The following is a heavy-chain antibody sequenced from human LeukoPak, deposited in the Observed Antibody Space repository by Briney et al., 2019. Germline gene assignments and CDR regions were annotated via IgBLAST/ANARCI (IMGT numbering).Heavy chain of an antibody. CDR3: ARDPAKFWSGHDY. D-gene: IGHD3-3*01. J-gene: IGHJ4*02. CDR2: ISYDGSNK. V-gene: IGHV3-30*03. CDR1: GFTFSSYG. Sequence: GGSLRLSCTASGFTFSSYGMHWVRQAPGKGLEWVAVISYDGSNKYYADSVKGRFTISRDNSKNTLYVQMISLRAEDTAVYYCARDPAKFWSGHDYWGQGTLVTVSS.